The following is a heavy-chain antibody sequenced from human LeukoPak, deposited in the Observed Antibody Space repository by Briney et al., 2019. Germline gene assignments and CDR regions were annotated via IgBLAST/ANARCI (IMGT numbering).Heavy chain of an antibody. J-gene: IGHJ6*03. CDR3: ARAGGYFDWLSGPYYYYYMDV. Sequence: ASVKVSCKASGYTFTSYGISWVRQAPGQGLEWMGRISAYNGNTNYVQKLQGRVTMSTDTSTSTAYMELRSLRSDDTAVYYCARAGGYFDWLSGPYYYYYMDVWGKGTTVTISS. CDR1: GYTFTSYG. V-gene: IGHV1-18*01. D-gene: IGHD3-9*01. CDR2: ISAYNGNT.